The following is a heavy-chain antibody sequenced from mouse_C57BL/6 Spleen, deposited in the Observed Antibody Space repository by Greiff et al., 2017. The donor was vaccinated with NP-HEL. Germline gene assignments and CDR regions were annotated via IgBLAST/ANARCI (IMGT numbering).Heavy chain of an antibody. CDR3: TRLEELGLGDY. D-gene: IGHD4-1*01. Sequence: QVQLQQSGAELVRPGASVTLSCKASGYTFTDYEMHWVKQTPVHGLEWIGAIDPETGGTAYNQKFKGKAILTADKSSSTAYMELRSLTSEDSAVYYCTRLEELGLGDYWGQGTTLTVSS. CDR2: IDPETGGT. CDR1: GYTFTDYE. J-gene: IGHJ2*01. V-gene: IGHV1-15*01.